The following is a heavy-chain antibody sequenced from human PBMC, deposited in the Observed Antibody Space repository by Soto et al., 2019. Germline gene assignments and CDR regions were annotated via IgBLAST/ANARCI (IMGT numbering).Heavy chain of an antibody. CDR2: VFHTGDT. D-gene: IGHD7-27*01. J-gene: IGHJ4*02. CDR3: ASKAWVRFDY. Sequence: SETLSLTCAVSGDSISSSVWWTWVRQAPGKGLEWIGEVFHTGDTNYNPSLRSRVTMSVDKSTNEFSLKVTSVTAADTAIYYCASKAWVRFDYWGQGALVTVSS. V-gene: IGHV4-4*02. CDR1: GDSISSSVW.